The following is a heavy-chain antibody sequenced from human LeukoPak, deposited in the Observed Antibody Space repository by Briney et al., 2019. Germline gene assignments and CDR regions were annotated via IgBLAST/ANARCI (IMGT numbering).Heavy chain of an antibody. Sequence: GGALRLSCAASGFTLSRYWMHWVRRAPGKGVVWVSRTNSDESSTRYADSVKGRLTISRDNAKNTLYLPMNSLRVEDTAVYYCASQYSYYAMDVWGKGSTATVSS. CDR1: GFTLSRYW. V-gene: IGHV3-74*01. CDR2: TNSDESST. J-gene: IGHJ6*04. CDR3: ASQYSYYAMDV.